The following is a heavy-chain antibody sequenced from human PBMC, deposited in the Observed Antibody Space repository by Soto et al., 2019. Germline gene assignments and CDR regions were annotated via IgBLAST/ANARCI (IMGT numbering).Heavy chain of an antibody. CDR1: GFPFNNYA. CDR2: IWHDGSNE. J-gene: IGHJ4*02. CDR3: ARDDVSMVTTFLDY. D-gene: IGHD2-21*02. V-gene: IGHV3-33*01. Sequence: QVQLVESGGGVVQPGRSLRLSCAASGFPFNNYAMHWVRQAPGKGLEWVAVIWHDGSNEHYVDSVKGRFRIARDNSNNTLYLQMNSLRGEDTALYYCARDDVSMVTTFLDYWGLGTLVTVSS.